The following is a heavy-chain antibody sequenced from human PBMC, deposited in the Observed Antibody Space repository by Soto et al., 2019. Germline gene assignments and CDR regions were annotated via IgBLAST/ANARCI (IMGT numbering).Heavy chain of an antibody. V-gene: IGHV4-39*01. CDR3: ASAYNCGWYGDFHH. CDR1: GGSISSNAYY. Sequence: QLQLQESGPGLVKPSETLSLTCTVSGGSISSNAYYWGWIRQPPGKGLEWIGSIYYSGSTYYNPSLMTRVTVSVDASKNLFSLKLTSVTAADSAVYYCASAYNCGWYGDFHHWGQGTLVTVSS. CDR2: IYYSGST. D-gene: IGHD6-19*01. J-gene: IGHJ4*02.